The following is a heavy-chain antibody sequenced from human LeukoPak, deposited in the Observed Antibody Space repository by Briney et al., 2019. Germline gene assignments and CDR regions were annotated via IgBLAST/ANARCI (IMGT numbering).Heavy chain of an antibody. V-gene: IGHV4-39*07. Sequence: SETLSLTCTVSGGSISSSSYYWGWIRQPPGKGLEWIGSLYYTGSTYYNPSLKSRVTISVDTSKNQFSLKLSSVTAADTAVYYCARPYYYDSRIDPWGQGTRVTVSS. D-gene: IGHD3-22*01. CDR3: ARPYYYDSRIDP. CDR2: LYYTGST. J-gene: IGHJ5*02. CDR1: GGSISSSSYY.